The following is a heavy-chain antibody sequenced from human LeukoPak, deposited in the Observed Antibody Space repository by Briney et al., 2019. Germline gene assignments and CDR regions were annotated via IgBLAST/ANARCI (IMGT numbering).Heavy chain of an antibody. J-gene: IGHJ4*02. V-gene: IGHV3-30*01. Sequence: GRSLRLSCAASGFTFCRYAMHWVRQAPGRVLEWVAVISYDGSDKYYADSVKGRFTISRDNSKNTLSLQMNSLRAEDTAVYYCARPHVEEWELPPFEYWGQGTLVTVSS. CDR2: ISYDGSDK. CDR3: ARPHVEEWELPPFEY. D-gene: IGHD1-26*01. CDR1: GFTFCRYA.